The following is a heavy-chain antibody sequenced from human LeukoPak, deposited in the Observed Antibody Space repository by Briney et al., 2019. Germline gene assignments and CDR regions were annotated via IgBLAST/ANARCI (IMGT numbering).Heavy chain of an antibody. CDR2: IKEDGSGI. D-gene: IGHD3-22*01. CDR1: GFTFSSYW. CDR3: ARGDTSGFYYRFFDY. Sequence: GGSLRLSCAASGFTFSSYWMSLVRQAPGKGLEWVANIKEDGSGIYYVDSVEGRFTISRDNAKKSLYLQMNSLRVEDTAVYYCARGDTSGFYYRFFDYWGQGTLVTVSS. J-gene: IGHJ4*02. V-gene: IGHV3-7*01.